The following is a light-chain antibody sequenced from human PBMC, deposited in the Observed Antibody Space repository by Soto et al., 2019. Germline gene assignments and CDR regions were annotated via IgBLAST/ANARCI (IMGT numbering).Light chain of an antibody. V-gene: IGKV1-33*01. CDR1: QDITKY. Sequence: DIQMTQSPSSLSASVGDRFTITCQASQDITKYLNWYQQKPGKAPKLLMYETSNLETGVPSRFSGSGFGTDFTFTISSLQPEDIATYYCQQYDDLPITFGQGTRLEI. CDR3: QQYDDLPIT. J-gene: IGKJ5*01. CDR2: ETS.